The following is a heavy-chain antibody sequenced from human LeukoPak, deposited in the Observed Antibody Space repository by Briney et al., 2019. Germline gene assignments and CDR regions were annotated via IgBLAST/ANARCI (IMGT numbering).Heavy chain of an antibody. V-gene: IGHV3-30*03. CDR3: ATEKGWELLRSYIDF. CDR2: ISFDGTNT. J-gene: IGHJ4*02. Sequence: PGGSLRLSCAASGFTFSSYGMHWVRQAPGKGLQWVAVISFDGTNTVYLDSVKGRFTISRDNSKNTLYLQMNSLTSEDTATYYCATEKGWELLRSYIDFWGQGTLVTVYS. D-gene: IGHD1-26*01. CDR1: GFTFSSYG.